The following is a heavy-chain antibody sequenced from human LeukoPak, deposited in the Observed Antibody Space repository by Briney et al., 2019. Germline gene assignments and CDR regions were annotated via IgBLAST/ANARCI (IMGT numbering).Heavy chain of an antibody. Sequence: GGSLRLSCAASGFTFDDYAMHWVRQAPGEGLEWVSGISWNSGSIGYADSVKGRFTISRDNAKNSLYLQMNSLRAEDTALYYCAKDSYLLWFGEAGYFDYWGQGTLVTVSS. D-gene: IGHD3-10*01. V-gene: IGHV3-9*01. J-gene: IGHJ4*02. CDR1: GFTFDDYA. CDR2: ISWNSGSI. CDR3: AKDSYLLWFGEAGYFDY.